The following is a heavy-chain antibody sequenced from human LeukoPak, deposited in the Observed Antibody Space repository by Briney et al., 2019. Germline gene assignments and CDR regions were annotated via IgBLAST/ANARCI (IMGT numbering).Heavy chain of an antibody. J-gene: IGHJ2*01. CDR3: ARGPLRITMVRGANTPEWYFDL. CDR1: GGSISSGGYY. CDR2: IYYSGST. D-gene: IGHD3-10*01. V-gene: IGHV4-31*03. Sequence: SQTLSLTCTVSGGSISSGGYYWSWIRQHPGKGLEWIGYIYYSGSTYYNPSLKSRVTISVDTSKNQFSLKLSSVTAADTAVYYCARGPLRITMVRGANTPEWYFDLWGRGTLVTVSS.